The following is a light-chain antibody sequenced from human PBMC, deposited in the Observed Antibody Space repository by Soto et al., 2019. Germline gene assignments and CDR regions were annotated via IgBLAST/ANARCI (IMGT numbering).Light chain of an antibody. V-gene: IGKV1-5*01. Sequence: DIQMTQSPSSLSASVGDRVTITCRASQSISSWLAWYQQKPGKAPKLLIYDASSLESGVPSRVSGSGSGTEFTLTISSLQPYDFATYYCQQYNSYSWALGQAT. J-gene: IGKJ1*01. CDR2: DAS. CDR3: QQYNSYSWA. CDR1: QSISSW.